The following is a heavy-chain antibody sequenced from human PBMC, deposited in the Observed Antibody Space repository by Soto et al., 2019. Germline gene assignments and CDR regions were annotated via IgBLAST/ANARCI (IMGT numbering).Heavy chain of an antibody. CDR3: AKRYHYYYGMDV. CDR2: ISGSGGST. Sequence: GGSLRLSCAASGFTFSSYAMSWVRQALGKGLEWVSAISGSGGSTYYADSVKGRFTISRDNSKNTLYLQMNSLRAEDTAVYYCAKRYHYYYGMDVWGQGTTVTVSS. CDR1: GFTFSSYA. J-gene: IGHJ6*02. V-gene: IGHV3-23*01.